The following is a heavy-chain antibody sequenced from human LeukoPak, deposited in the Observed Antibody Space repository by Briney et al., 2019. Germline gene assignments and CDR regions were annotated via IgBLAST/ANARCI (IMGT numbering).Heavy chain of an antibody. CDR2: FDPEDGET. CDR3: ATVTGVGATTSRAFDI. Sequence: ASVKVSCKVSGYTLTELSMHWVRQAPGKGLEWMGGFDPEDGETIYAQKFQGRVTMTEDTSTGTAYMELSSLRSEDTAVYYCATVTGVGATTSRAFDIWGQGTMVTVSS. V-gene: IGHV1-24*01. J-gene: IGHJ3*02. CDR1: GYTLTELS. D-gene: IGHD1-26*01.